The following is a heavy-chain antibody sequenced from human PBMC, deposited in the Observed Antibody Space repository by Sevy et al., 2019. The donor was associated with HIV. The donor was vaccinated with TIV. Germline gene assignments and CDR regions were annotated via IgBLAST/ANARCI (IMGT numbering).Heavy chain of an antibody. CDR2: ISSSGTII. D-gene: IGHD3-10*01. J-gene: IGHJ4*02. Sequence: GGSLRLSCAASGLNVSDYFMSWIRQAPGKRPEWVSYISSSGTIIYYADSVKRRFTISRDNAKNSLYLQMNSLRAEDTAIYYCARDLASGSFFSLYFDYWGQGTLVTVSS. CDR1: GLNVSDYF. CDR3: ARDLASGSFFSLYFDY. V-gene: IGHV3-11*01.